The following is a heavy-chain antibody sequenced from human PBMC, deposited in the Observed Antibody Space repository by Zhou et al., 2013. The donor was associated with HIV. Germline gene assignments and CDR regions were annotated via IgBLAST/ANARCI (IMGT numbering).Heavy chain of an antibody. CDR2: INPSGGST. D-gene: IGHD5-12*01. Sequence: QVQLVQSGAEVKKPGASVKVSCKAFGYTFTSYYMHWVRQAPGQGLEWMGMINPSGGSTSYAQKSQGRVTVTRDTSTSTVYIELNSLRSEDTAVYYCARDLSAAGLNWGQGTLVTVSS. V-gene: IGHV1-46*01. J-gene: IGHJ4*02. CDR1: GYTFTSYY. CDR3: ARDLSAAGLN.